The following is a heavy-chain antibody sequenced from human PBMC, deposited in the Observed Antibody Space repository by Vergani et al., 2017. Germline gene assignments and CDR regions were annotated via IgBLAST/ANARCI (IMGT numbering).Heavy chain of an antibody. CDR3: GRVADFYGLESRLLDL. Sequence: QVRLQESGPGLVKPSETLSLTCSVSSGSMSGYYWSWIRQPPGKELEWIGYMYHSGSTNYNPSLETRVTISGDTSKNQFSLKLNSVTAADTAVYYCGRVADFYGLESRLLDLWGQGILVTVSS. CDR2: MYHSGST. J-gene: IGHJ5*02. CDR1: SGSMSGYY. V-gene: IGHV4-59*01. D-gene: IGHD3-10*01.